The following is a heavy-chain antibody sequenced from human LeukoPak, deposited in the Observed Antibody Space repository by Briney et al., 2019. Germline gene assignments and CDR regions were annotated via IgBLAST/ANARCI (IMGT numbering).Heavy chain of an antibody. J-gene: IGHJ4*02. CDR2: IIGSGGST. V-gene: IGHV3-23*01. CDR1: GFTFSSYA. D-gene: IGHD3-10*01. CDR3: AFNYGSGSYYWEVFDY. Sequence: GGSLRLSCAASGFTFSSYAMSWVRQAPGKGLEWVSAIIGSGGSTYYADSVKGRFTISRDNSKNTLYLQMNSLRAEDTAVYYCAFNYGSGSYYWEVFDYWGQGTLVTVSS.